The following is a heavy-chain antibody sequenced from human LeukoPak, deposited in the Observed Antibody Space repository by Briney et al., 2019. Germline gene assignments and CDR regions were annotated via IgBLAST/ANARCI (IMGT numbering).Heavy chain of an antibody. Sequence: GGSLRLSCAASGFTFSSYGMQWARPAPGKGVEWVAFIRYDGSNKYYADSVKGRFTISRDNSKNTLYLQMNSLRAEDTAVYYCAKGSSTYCSGGSCYPDNDYWGQGTLVTVSS. J-gene: IGHJ4*02. V-gene: IGHV3-30*02. CDR1: GFTFSSYG. D-gene: IGHD2-15*01. CDR3: AKGSSTYCSGGSCYPDNDY. CDR2: IRYDGSNK.